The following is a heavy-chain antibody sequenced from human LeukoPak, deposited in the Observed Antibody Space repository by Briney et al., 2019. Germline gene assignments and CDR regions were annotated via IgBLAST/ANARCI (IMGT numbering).Heavy chain of an antibody. CDR1: GGSISSGGYY. D-gene: IGHD3-10*01. J-gene: IGHJ2*01. V-gene: IGHV4-61*08. CDR3: ARKDRDPYGSRRGWYFDL. CDR2: IYYSGST. Sequence: SQTLSLTCTVSGGSISSGGYYWSWIRQPPGKGLEWIGYIYYSGSTNYNPSLKSRVTISVDTSKNQFSLKLSSVTAADTAVYYCARKDRDPYGSRRGWYFDLWGRGTLVTVSS.